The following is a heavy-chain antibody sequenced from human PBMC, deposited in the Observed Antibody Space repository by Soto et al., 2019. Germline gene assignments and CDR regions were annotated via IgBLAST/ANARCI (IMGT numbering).Heavy chain of an antibody. J-gene: IGHJ6*02. Sequence: GGSLRLSCAASGFSFGSYALSWVRQAPGKGLEWVSTISGSDGKTFYADAVKGRFTISRDNSKNTLYLQMNSLRAEDTAVYYCAKRRGYCSGGSCFRHYGMDVWGQGTTVTVSS. CDR2: ISGSDGKT. D-gene: IGHD2-15*01. CDR3: AKRRGYCSGGSCFRHYGMDV. CDR1: GFSFGSYA. V-gene: IGHV3-23*01.